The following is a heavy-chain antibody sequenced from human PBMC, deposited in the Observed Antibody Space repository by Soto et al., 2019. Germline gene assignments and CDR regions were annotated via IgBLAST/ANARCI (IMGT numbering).Heavy chain of an antibody. Sequence: ASVKVSCKASGYTFNGYYIHWVRQAPGQGLEWKGWINPNSGGINYAQKFQGRVTMTRDTSISTAYMELSRLTSDDTAVYYCAIDPQLGLGEFDYWGQGTLVTVSS. V-gene: IGHV1-2*02. CDR3: AIDPQLGLGEFDY. CDR2: INPNSGGI. J-gene: IGHJ4*02. D-gene: IGHD3-10*01. CDR1: GYTFNGYY.